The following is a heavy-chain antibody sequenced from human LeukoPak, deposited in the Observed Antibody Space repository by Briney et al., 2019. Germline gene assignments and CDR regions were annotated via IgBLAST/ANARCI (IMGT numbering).Heavy chain of an antibody. J-gene: IGHJ6*04. Sequence: SVRVSCKASGGTFSINGIDWVRQAPGQGLEWVGRIIPLFGTSRYGQKFQGRVTITADESTTTAYMDLISLPSDDTAVYYCARERSGSNYYGMDVWGKGTTVIVSS. CDR2: IIPLFGTS. D-gene: IGHD3-10*01. CDR1: GGTFSING. V-gene: IGHV1-69*13. CDR3: ARERSGSNYYGMDV.